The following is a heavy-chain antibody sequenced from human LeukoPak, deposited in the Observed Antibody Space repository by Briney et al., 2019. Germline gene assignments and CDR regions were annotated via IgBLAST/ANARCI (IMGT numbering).Heavy chain of an antibody. D-gene: IGHD2-2*01. J-gene: IGHJ4*02. V-gene: IGHV3-74*01. Sequence: GGSLRLSCAASGFTFSGYWMHWVRQAPGKGLVWVARISTDGSYTSYADCVKGRFTISRDNAKNTVYLQMSSLRAEDTAIYYCARICSTTDCLISAWGQGTLVTVSS. CDR3: ARICSTTDCLISA. CDR2: ISTDGSYT. CDR1: GFTFSGYW.